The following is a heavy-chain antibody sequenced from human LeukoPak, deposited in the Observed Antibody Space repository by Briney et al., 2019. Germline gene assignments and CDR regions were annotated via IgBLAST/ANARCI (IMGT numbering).Heavy chain of an antibody. CDR1: GGSISSGDYS. Sequence: SQTLSLTCTVSGGSISSGDYSWNWIRQPAGKGLEWIGRIYTSGSTNYNPSLKSRVTISLDTSKNQFSLKLSSVTAADTAVYYCARDPLNYYFDYWGQGTLVTVSS. D-gene: IGHD1-7*01. J-gene: IGHJ4*02. CDR2: IYTSGST. V-gene: IGHV4-61*02. CDR3: ARDPLNYYFDY.